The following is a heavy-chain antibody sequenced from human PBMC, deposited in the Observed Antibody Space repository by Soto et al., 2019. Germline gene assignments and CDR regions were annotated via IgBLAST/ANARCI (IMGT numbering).Heavy chain of an antibody. J-gene: IGHJ4*02. D-gene: IGHD6-19*01. Sequence: DVQLVESGGGLVQPGRSLRLSCAASGFTFDDYAMHWVRQAPGKGLEWVSGISWNRGSIGYADSVKGRFTISRDNAKNSLYLQMNSLRAEDTALYYCAKDRGLVLSFYFDYWGQGTLVTVSS. V-gene: IGHV3-9*01. CDR1: GFTFDDYA. CDR2: ISWNRGSI. CDR3: AKDRGLVLSFYFDY.